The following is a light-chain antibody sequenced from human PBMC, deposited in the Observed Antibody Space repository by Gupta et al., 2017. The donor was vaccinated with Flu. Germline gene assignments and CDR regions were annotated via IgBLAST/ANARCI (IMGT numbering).Light chain of an antibody. CDR3: GRRTRSMSAVV. Sequence: QSVLTQPPSVSPSPAQKVTISCSGSSSNIGNKYVSWYQQLPGTDPKLLIYVNNKRPSGTKDRGECSQSSTSATRALTVLKTRDEDEDDCGRRTRSMSAVVFGGGTKLTVL. CDR1: SSNIGNKY. CDR2: VNN. V-gene: IGLV1-51*01. J-gene: IGLJ2*01.